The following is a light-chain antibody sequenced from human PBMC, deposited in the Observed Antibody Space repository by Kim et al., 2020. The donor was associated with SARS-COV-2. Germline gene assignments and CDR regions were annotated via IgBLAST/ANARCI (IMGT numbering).Light chain of an antibody. Sequence: ASYNVPWYQQQPPAAPPLLIYDDSNRPSGVPDRFSGSYSGTTAALAITWVQAEDEADYYCQSYDSSMSGWVFGGGTQLTVL. CDR1: ASYN. V-gene: IGLV1-40*01. CDR3: QSYDSSMSGWV. CDR2: DDS. J-gene: IGLJ3*02.